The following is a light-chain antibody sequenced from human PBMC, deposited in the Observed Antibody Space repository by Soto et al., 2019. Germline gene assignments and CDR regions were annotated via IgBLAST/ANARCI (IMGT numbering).Light chain of an antibody. CDR3: CSYAGRTTYA. V-gene: IGLV2-23*01. CDR2: EGS. CDR1: SSDVGSYDL. Sequence: QSALTQPASVSGSPGHSITISCTGTSSDVGSYDLVSWYQQHPGKAPKLMIYEGSKRPSGVSNRFSGSKSGNTASLTISGLQAEDEADYHCCSYAGRTTYASGPGTKVTVL. J-gene: IGLJ1*01.